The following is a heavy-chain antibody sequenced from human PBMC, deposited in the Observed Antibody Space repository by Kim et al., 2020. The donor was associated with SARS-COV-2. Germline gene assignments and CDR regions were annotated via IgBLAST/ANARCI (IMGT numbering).Heavy chain of an antibody. CDR3: ARVPRVVVITGFDY. V-gene: IGHV4-4*02. CDR1: GGSISSSNW. D-gene: IGHD3-22*01. CDR2: IYHRGST. J-gene: IGHJ4*02. Sequence: SETLSLTCAVSGGSISSSNWWSWVRQPPGKGREWIGEIYHRGSTNYHPSLKSRVTISVDKSKNQFSLKLSSVTAADTAVYYCARVPRVVVITGFDYWGQGTLVTVSS.